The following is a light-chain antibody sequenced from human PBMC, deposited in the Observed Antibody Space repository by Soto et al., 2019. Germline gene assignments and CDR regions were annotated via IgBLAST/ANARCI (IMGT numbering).Light chain of an antibody. V-gene: IGKV1-5*03. Sequence: DIQMTQSPSTLSASVGDRVTITCRASQSISSWLAWYQQKPGKAPKLLIYKASSLEGGVPSRFSGSGSGTEFTLTISSLQPDDSATYYCQQYNSYSWTFGQGTKLEIK. CDR2: KAS. CDR3: QQYNSYSWT. CDR1: QSISSW. J-gene: IGKJ2*02.